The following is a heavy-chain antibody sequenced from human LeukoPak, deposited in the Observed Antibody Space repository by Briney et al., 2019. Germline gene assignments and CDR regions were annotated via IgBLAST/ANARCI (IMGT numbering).Heavy chain of an antibody. V-gene: IGHV4-59*11. D-gene: IGHD3-22*01. CDR2: VYYSGSP. J-gene: IGHJ4*02. Sequence: SETLSLTCTVSGGSISSHYWCWVRHPPGEGREWIEYVYYSGSPNYNPPLKSRVTISVDPSKNHSSLKLSFVTAADTAVYYCARGSGSSGYWYWGQGPLVSVSS. CDR3: ARGSGSSGYWY. CDR1: GGSISSHY.